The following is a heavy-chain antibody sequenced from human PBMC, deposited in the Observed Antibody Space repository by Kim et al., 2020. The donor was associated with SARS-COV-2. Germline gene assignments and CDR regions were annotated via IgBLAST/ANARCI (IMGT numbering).Heavy chain of an antibody. CDR1: GGSVSSGSYY. D-gene: IGHD6-13*01. J-gene: IGHJ5*02. Sequence: SETLSLTCTVSGGSVSSGSYYWSWIRQPPGKGLEWIGYIYYSGSTNYNPSLKSRVTISVDTSKNQFSLKLSSVTAADTAVYYCARDSSSWVHWFDPWGQGTLVTVSS. CDR2: IYYSGST. V-gene: IGHV4-61*01. CDR3: ARDSSSWVHWFDP.